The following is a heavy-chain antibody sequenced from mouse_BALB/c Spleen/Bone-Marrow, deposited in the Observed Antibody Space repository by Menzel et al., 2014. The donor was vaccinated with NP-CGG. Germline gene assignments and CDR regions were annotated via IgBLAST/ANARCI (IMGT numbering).Heavy chain of an antibody. V-gene: IGHV3-8*02. CDR2: ISYSGST. CDR3: AITTVVATDY. CDR1: GDSITSGC. Sequence: EVQLVESGPSLVKPSQTLSLTCSVTGDSITSGCWNWIRKFPGNKLEYMGYISYSGSTYYNPSLKSRISITRDTSKNQYYLQLNSVTTEDTATYYCAITTVVATDYWGQGTSVTVSS. J-gene: IGHJ4*01. D-gene: IGHD1-1*01.